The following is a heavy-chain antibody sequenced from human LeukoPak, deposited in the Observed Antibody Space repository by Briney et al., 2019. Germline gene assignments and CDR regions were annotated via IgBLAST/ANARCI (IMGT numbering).Heavy chain of an antibody. Sequence: PSETLSLTCTVSGGSISSSSYYWGWIRQPPGKGLEWIGEINHSGSTNYNPSLKSRVTISVDTSKNQFSLKLSSVTAADTAVYYCARANHLITIFGVVRFYGMDVWGQGTTVTVSS. CDR2: INHSGST. CDR1: GGSISSSSYY. V-gene: IGHV4-39*07. J-gene: IGHJ6*02. CDR3: ARANHLITIFGVVRFYGMDV. D-gene: IGHD3-3*01.